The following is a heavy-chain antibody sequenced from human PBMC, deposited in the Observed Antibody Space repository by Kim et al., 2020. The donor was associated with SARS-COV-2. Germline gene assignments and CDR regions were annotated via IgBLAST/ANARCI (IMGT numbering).Heavy chain of an antibody. CDR3: ARGDELLSYGMDV. J-gene: IGHJ6*02. Sequence: YNPSLKSRVTISVDTSNNKFSLKLSSVTAADTAVYYCARGDELLSYGMDVWGQGTTVTVSS. V-gene: IGHV4-31*02. D-gene: IGHD2-2*01.